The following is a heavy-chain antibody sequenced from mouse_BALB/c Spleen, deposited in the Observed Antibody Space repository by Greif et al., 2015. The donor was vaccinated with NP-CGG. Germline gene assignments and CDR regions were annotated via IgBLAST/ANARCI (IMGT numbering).Heavy chain of an antibody. CDR3: ARKGYGSSYQAWFAY. J-gene: IGHJ3*01. CDR1: GFSLTSYG. V-gene: IGHV2-2*02. CDR2: IWSGGST. D-gene: IGHD1-1*01. Sequence: VQLVESGPGLVQPSQSLSITCTVSGFSLTSYGVHWVRQSPGKGLEWLGVIWSGGSTDYNAAFISRLSISKDNSKSQVFFKMNSLQANDTAIYYCARKGYGSSYQAWFAYWGQGTLVTVTA.